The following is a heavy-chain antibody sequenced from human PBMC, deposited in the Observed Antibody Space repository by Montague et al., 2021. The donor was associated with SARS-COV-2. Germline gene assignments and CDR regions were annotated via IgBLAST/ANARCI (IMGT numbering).Heavy chain of an antibody. J-gene: IGHJ4*02. CDR3: VRYSGWFYFDF. CDR1: GDSVFNHRLT. Sequence: CAISGDSVFNHRLTSSWLRQSPSRGHELLWRIYYKYKWYSDYAPSVRSRLTVNPDASKNEFSLELNYVTPEDTAVYYCVRYSGWFYFDFWGQGTPVTVSS. D-gene: IGHD6-19*01. V-gene: IGHV6-1*01. CDR2: IYYKYKWYS.